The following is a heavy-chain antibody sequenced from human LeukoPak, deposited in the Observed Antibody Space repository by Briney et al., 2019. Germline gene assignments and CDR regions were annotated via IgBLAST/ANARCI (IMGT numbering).Heavy chain of an antibody. Sequence: PSVKVSCKASGGTFSSYAISWVRQAPGQGLEWIGRIIPILGIANYAQKFQGRVTITANKSTSTAYMQLSSLRSEDTAVYYCARGVEDTAMDQDYWGQGTLVTVSS. CDR2: IIPILGIA. D-gene: IGHD5-18*01. J-gene: IGHJ4*02. CDR1: GGTFSSYA. V-gene: IGHV1-69*04. CDR3: ARGVEDTAMDQDY.